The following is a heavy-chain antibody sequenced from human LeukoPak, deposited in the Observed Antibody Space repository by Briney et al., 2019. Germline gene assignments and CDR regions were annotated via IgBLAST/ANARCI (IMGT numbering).Heavy chain of an antibody. V-gene: IGHV5-51*01. J-gene: IGHJ5*02. CDR2: IYPADSDT. CDR1: GYNFDTYW. Sequence: GXSLKISCKGSGYNFDTYWIGWVRQMPGRGLEWMGIIYPADSDTRYSPSFQGQVTISADTSISTAYLQWNSLKASDNAMYYCARTLQSYGHNYFDPWGQGTLVTVSS. CDR3: ARTLQSYGHNYFDP. D-gene: IGHD3-16*01.